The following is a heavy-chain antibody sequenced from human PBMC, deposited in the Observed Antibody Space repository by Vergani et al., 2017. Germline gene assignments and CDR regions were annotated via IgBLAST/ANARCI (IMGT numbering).Heavy chain of an antibody. V-gene: IGHV3-9*01. CDR1: GFTFDDYA. D-gene: IGHD6-19*01. CDR3: ASYSSGWYYFDY. Sequence: EVQLVESGGGLVQPGRSLRLSCAASGFTFDDYAMHWVRQAPGKGLEWVSGISWNSGSIGYADSVKGRFTISRDNAKNSLYLQMNSLRAEDTAVYYCASYSSGWYYFDYWGQGTLVTVSS. CDR2: ISWNSGSI. J-gene: IGHJ4*02.